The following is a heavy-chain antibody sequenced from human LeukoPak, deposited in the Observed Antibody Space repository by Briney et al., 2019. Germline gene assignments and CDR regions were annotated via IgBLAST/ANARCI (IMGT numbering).Heavy chain of an antibody. CDR1: GFTFSIYA. CDR2: ISGSGGST. V-gene: IGHV3-23*01. D-gene: IGHD6-6*01. CDR3: AKGDSSSSGFDY. Sequence: GGSLRLSCAASGFTFSIYAMSWVRQAPGKGLEWVSAISGSGGSTYYADSVKGRFTISRDNSKNTLYLQMNSLRAEDTAVYYCAKGDSSSSGFDYWGQGTLVTVSS. J-gene: IGHJ4*02.